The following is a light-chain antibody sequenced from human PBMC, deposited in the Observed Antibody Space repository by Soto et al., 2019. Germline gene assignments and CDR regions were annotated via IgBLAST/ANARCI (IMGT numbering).Light chain of an antibody. CDR2: GAS. J-gene: IGKJ1*01. V-gene: IGKV3-20*01. CDR3: QQYGSSPRT. CDR1: QSINSNY. Sequence: EIVLTQSPGTLSLSPGERATLSCRASQSINSNYLAWYQQNPGKAPRLLIYGASSRPTGVPARFSGSGSGTDFTLTISRLEPEDFAVYYCQQYGSSPRTFGQGTKVEIK.